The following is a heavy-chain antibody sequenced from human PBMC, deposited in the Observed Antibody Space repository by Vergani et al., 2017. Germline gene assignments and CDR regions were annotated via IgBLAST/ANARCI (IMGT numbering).Heavy chain of an antibody. D-gene: IGHD6-13*01. CDR1: GGSISSYY. CDR3: ARVGIAAAGMTYYYYYYMDV. V-gene: IGHV4-59*01. Sequence: QVQLPESGPGLVKPSETLSLTCTVSGGSISSYYWSWIRQPPGKGLEWIGYIYYSGSTNYNPSLKSRVTISVDTSKNQFSLKLSSVTAADTAVYYCARVGIAAAGMTYYYYYYMDVWGKGTTVTVSS. CDR2: IYYSGST. J-gene: IGHJ6*03.